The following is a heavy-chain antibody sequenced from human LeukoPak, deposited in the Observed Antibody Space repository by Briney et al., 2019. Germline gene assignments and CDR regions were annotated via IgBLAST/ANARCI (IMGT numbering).Heavy chain of an antibody. V-gene: IGHV1-69*13. Sequence: ASVKVSCKASGGTFSSYAISWVRQAPGHGLEWTGGIIPIFGTANYAQKFQGRVTITADESTSTAYMELSSLRSEDTAVYYCARVGAYGSGSYGFDYWGQGTLVTVSS. D-gene: IGHD3-10*01. CDR3: ARVGAYGSGSYGFDY. CDR2: IIPIFGTA. CDR1: GGTFSSYA. J-gene: IGHJ4*02.